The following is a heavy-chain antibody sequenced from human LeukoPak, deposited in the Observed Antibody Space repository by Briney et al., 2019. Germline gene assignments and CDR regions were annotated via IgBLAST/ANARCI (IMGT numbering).Heavy chain of an antibody. CDR2: ISDNGSNK. V-gene: IGHV3-30*18. CDR1: GFILTSYG. D-gene: IGHD6-13*01. Sequence: PGGSLRLSCAASGFILTSYGMHWVRQAPGKGLEWVAVISDNGSNKCYADSVKGRFTISRDISKNTLYLQMNSLRPEDTAVYLCTKDRYCDSTSCPTDYWGQGTLVTVSS. J-gene: IGHJ4*02. CDR3: TKDRYCDSTSCPTDY.